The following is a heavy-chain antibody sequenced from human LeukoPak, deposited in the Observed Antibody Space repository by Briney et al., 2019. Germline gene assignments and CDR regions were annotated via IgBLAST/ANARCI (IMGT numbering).Heavy chain of an antibody. Sequence: PGRTLRLSCAASGFTFSRYAMHWVRQAPGKGLEWVAFIWPDGSKTYYADSVRGRFTISRDNSKNTLHLEMNTVRAEDTAPYYCAKISSSSEPDFDYWGQGTLVTVS. CDR1: GFTFSRYA. CDR3: AKISSSSEPDFDY. J-gene: IGHJ4*02. V-gene: IGHV3-33*06. CDR2: IWPDGSKT. D-gene: IGHD1-14*01.